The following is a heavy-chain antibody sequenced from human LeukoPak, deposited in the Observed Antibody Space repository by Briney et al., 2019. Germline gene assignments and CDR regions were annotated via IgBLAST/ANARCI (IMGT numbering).Heavy chain of an antibody. D-gene: IGHD3-22*01. J-gene: IGHJ4*02. CDR1: GYSFTSYW. CDR3: ARQDDSSGFYPDY. Sequence: GESLKISCKGFGYSFTSYWIGWVRQMPGKGLEWMGFIYPGDSDTRYSPSFQGQVTFSADKSISTAYLQWSSLKASDTAMYYCARQDDSSGFYPDYWGQGTLVTVSS. V-gene: IGHV5-51*01. CDR2: IYPGDSDT.